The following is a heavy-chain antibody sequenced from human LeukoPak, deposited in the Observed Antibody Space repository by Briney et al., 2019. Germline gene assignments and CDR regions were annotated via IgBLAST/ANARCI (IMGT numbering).Heavy chain of an antibody. CDR3: ARGKGSSSFFFPFDY. CDR1: GGSFSGYY. CDR2: INHSGST. J-gene: IGHJ4*02. D-gene: IGHD6-6*01. V-gene: IGHV4-34*01. Sequence: SETLSLTCAVYGGSFSGYYWSWIRQPPAKGLDWIGEINHSGSTNYNPSLKSRVTISVDTSKNQFSLKLSSVTAADTAVYYCARGKGSSSFFFPFDYWGQGTLVTVSS.